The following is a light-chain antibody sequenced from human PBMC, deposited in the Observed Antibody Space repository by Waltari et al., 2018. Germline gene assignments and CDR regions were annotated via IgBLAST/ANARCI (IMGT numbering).Light chain of an antibody. CDR2: KDT. V-gene: IGLV3-25*03. Sequence: SYELTQPPSVSVSPGQTARITCSGDPLPKQYTFWYQHKPGQAPVMVIYKDTVRPSGIPERLSGSSSGTTATLTISAVQAEDEADYYCQSTDSSGNYVVFGGGTKLTVL. J-gene: IGLJ2*01. CDR1: PLPKQY. CDR3: QSTDSSGNYVV.